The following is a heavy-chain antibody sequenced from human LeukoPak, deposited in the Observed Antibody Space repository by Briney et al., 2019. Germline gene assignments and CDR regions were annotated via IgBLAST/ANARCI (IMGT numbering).Heavy chain of an antibody. J-gene: IGHJ4*02. V-gene: IGHV3-30*02. CDR3: AKDRTNSGQQLVYYFDY. D-gene: IGHD6-13*01. CDR1: GFTFSSYV. Sequence: PGRSLRLSCAASGFTFSSYVMHWVRQAPGKGLEWVAFIRYDGSNKFYADSVKGRFTISRDNSKNTLYLQMNSLRPEDTAVYYCAKDRTNSGQQLVYYFDYWGQGTLVTVSS. CDR2: IRYDGSNK.